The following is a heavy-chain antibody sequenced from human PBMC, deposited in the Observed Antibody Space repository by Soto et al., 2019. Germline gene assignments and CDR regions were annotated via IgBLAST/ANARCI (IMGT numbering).Heavy chain of an antibody. CDR2: LYYSGNT. D-gene: IGHD2-15*01. Sequence: SETLSLTCTVSGGSISRSSYSWAWIRQPPGKGLEWIGTLYYSGNTYYNPSLKSRVTISVDTSKNQFSLKLSSVTAADTAVYYCATRQGGSYNWFDPWGQGTLVTVSP. CDR1: GGSISRSSYS. CDR3: ATRQGGSYNWFDP. J-gene: IGHJ5*02. V-gene: IGHV4-39*01.